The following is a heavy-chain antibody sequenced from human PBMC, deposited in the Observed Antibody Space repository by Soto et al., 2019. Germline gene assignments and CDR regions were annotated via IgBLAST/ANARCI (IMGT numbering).Heavy chain of an antibody. D-gene: IGHD3-16*02. CDR2: INHSGST. J-gene: IGHJ4*02. CDR3: ARELQTYDYIWGSYRQTRNFDY. Sequence: SPTLSLTCAVYGGSFSGYYWSWIRQPPGKGLEWIGEINHSGSTNYNPSLKSRVTISVDTSKNQFSLKLSSVTAADTAVYYCARELQTYDYIWGSYRQTRNFDYWGQGTLVTVSS. CDR1: GGSFSGYY. V-gene: IGHV4-34*01.